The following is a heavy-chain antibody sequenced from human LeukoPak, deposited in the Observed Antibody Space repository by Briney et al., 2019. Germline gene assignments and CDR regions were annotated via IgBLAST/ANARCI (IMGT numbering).Heavy chain of an antibody. CDR2: INPSGGST. D-gene: IGHD4-17*01. CDR3: ARETQGTTGDNDYGQLFDY. J-gene: IGHJ4*02. CDR1: GYTFTIYY. Sequence: GASVKVSCKASGYTFTIYYIHWGRQAPGQGLEWMGIINPSGGSTSYAQKFQGRVTMTRDTSTSTVYMELSSLRSEDTAVYYCARETQGTTGDNDYGQLFDYWGQGTLVTVSS. V-gene: IGHV1-46*01.